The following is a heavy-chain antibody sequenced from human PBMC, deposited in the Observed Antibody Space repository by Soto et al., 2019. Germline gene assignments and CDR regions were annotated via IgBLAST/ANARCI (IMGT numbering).Heavy chain of an antibody. CDR2: IIPILGIA. CDR3: ARTPELELEFEELYYYYYMDV. V-gene: IGHV1-69*02. J-gene: IGHJ6*03. CDR1: GGTFSSYT. D-gene: IGHD1-7*01. Sequence: SVKVSCKASGGTFSSYTISWVRQAPGQGLEWMGRIIPILGIANYAQKFQGRVTITADKSTSTAYMELSSLRSEDTAVYYCARTPELELEFEELYYYYYMDVWGKGTTVTVSS.